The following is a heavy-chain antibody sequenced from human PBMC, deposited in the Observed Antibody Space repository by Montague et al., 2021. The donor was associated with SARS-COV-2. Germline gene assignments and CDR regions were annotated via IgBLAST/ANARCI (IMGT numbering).Heavy chain of an antibody. CDR3: ARDVGKGCSGEENEGGFDY. Sequence: NYKSSLKSRVTVSVDTSKNQFSLKLTSVTVADTAVYFCARDVGKGCSGEENEGGFDYWGQGSLVFVSP. J-gene: IGHJ4*02. V-gene: IGHV4-4*06. D-gene: IGHD5-12*01.